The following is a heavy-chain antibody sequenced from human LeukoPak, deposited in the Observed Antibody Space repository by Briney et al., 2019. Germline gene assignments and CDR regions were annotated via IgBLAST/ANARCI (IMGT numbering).Heavy chain of an antibody. CDR3: ATGGGVMGYNWFDP. Sequence: ASVKVSCKVSGYTHTELSMHWVRQAPGKGLEWMGGFDPEDGETIYAQKFQGRVTMTEDTSTDTAYMELSSLRSEDTAAYYCATGGGVMGYNWFDPWGQGTLVTVSS. CDR2: FDPEDGET. CDR1: GYTHTELS. D-gene: IGHD3-16*01. J-gene: IGHJ5*02. V-gene: IGHV1-24*01.